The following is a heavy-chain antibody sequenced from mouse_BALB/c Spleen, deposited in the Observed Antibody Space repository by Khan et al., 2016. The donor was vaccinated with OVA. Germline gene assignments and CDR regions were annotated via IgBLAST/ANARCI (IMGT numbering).Heavy chain of an antibody. D-gene: IGHD2-14*01. V-gene: IGHV2-9*02. Sequence: QVQLKESGPGLVAPSQSLSITCTVSGFSLTSYGIHWVRQPPGQGLEWLGIIWAGGSTNYNSALMSRLSTSKDNSRSQVFLKMNSLQTDDTAMYFGARNREADYFAYWGQGTTVTVSS. CDR1: GFSLTSYG. CDR2: IWAGGST. CDR3: ARNREADYFAY. J-gene: IGHJ2*01.